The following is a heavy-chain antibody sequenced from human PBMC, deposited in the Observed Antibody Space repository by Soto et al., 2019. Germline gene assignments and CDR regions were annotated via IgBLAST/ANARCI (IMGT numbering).Heavy chain of an antibody. D-gene: IGHD2-21*02. J-gene: IGHJ3*02. V-gene: IGHV3-48*03. CDR3: ARGDCFFLTDDACDI. Sequence: EVQLVESGGGLVQPGGSLRLSCSASGFTFSSYEMNWVRQAPGKGLEWVSYISSSGSTIYYADSVKGRFTISRDNAKNSLYLQMNSLRAEDTAVYYCARGDCFFLTDDACDIWGQGTMVTVSS. CDR1: GFTFSSYE. CDR2: ISSSGSTI.